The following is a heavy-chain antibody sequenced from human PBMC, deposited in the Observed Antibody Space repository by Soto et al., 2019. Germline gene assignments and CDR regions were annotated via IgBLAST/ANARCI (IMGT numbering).Heavy chain of an antibody. CDR1: GFTFKSHA. D-gene: IGHD1-26*01. Sequence: LRLSCEVSGFTFKSHAMYWVRQAPGKGLEWVSGISGSGGSTDYADSVKGRFTISRDNSKDTLYLQMNSLRAEDTAVYYCTRAQSGSSLGFNYYGMDVWGKGTTVTVSS. CDR2: ISGSGGST. V-gene: IGHV3-23*01. CDR3: TRAQSGSSLGFNYYGMDV. J-gene: IGHJ6*04.